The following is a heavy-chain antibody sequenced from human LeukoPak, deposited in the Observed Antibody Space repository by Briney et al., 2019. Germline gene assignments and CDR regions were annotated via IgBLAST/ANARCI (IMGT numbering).Heavy chain of an antibody. V-gene: IGHV3-48*01. CDR2: ISSSGFTL. J-gene: IGHJ4*02. CDR3: ARSFGVAGSAVDY. CDR1: GFTCGDYS. Sequence: PGGSLRLSCVASGFTCGDYSMNWVRQAPGKGLEWVSYISSSGFTLNYADSVKGRFTISRDNAKNSLYLQMNSLRAEDTAVYYCARSFGVAGSAVDYWGQGTLVTVSS. D-gene: IGHD2-8*01.